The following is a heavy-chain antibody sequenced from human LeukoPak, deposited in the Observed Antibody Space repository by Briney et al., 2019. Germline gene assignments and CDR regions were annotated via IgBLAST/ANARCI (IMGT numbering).Heavy chain of an antibody. CDR3: ASSGYDWAFDY. CDR2: IYYSGST. J-gene: IGHJ4*02. D-gene: IGHD5-12*01. Sequence: SETLSLTCTVSGGSISSGGFYWTWIRQHPGKGLEWIGSIYYSGSTYYNPSLKSRLTVSVDTSKNQFSLKLSSVTAADTAVYYCASSGYDWAFDYWGQGTLITVSS. V-gene: IGHV4-31*03. CDR1: GGSISSGGFY.